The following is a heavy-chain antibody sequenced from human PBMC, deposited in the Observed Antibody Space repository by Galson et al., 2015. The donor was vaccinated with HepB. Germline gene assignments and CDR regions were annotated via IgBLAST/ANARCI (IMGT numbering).Heavy chain of an antibody. CDR1: GYTFRAFW. CDR2: IAPSDSYT. CDR3: ASRHSYFRSGTWYNVSDY. D-gene: IGHD3-10*01. V-gene: IGHV5-10-1*01. Sequence: QSGAEVKKPGESLRISCKASGYTFRAFWITWVRQIPGKGLEWMGRIAPSDSYTDYSPSFRGHVTLSAEKSITTAYLQWSGLKASDTALYYWASRHSYFRSGTWYNVSDYWGQGTLVTVSS. J-gene: IGHJ4*02.